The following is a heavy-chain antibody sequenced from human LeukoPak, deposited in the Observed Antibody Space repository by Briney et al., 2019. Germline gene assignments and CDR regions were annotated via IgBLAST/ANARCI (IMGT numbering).Heavy chain of an antibody. CDR3: ARGHYYTDMLTNYWVRYFDY. J-gene: IGHJ4*02. CDR2: VWSDGTTK. Sequence: PGRSLRLSCAASGFIFSSYTMHWVRQAPGKGLERVAVVWSDGTTKNYADSVKGRFTISRDNSKNTLYMQMNSLRAEDTAVYYCARGHYYTDMLTNYWVRYFDYWGQGTLVTVSS. V-gene: IGHV3-33*08. CDR1: GFIFSSYT. D-gene: IGHD3-9*01.